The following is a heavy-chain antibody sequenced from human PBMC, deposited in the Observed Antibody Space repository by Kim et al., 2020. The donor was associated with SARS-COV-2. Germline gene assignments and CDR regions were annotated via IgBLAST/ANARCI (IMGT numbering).Heavy chain of an antibody. CDR3: ASRDTAMVTAA. J-gene: IGHJ5*02. CDR2: ISSSGSTI. CDR1: GFTFSDYY. Sequence: GGSLRLSCAASGFTFSDYYMSWIRQAPGKGLEWVSYISSSGSTIYYADSVKGRFTISRDNAKNSLYLQMNSLRAEDTAVYYCASRDTAMVTAAWGQGTLVTVSS. V-gene: IGHV3-11*04. D-gene: IGHD5-18*01.